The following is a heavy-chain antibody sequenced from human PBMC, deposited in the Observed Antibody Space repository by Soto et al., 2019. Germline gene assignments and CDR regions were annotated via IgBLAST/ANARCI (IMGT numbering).Heavy chain of an antibody. V-gene: IGHV3-48*02. J-gene: IGHJ4*02. CDR2: ISSSSSTI. D-gene: IGHD5-12*01. CDR3: ASARDGSFDY. CDR1: GFTFSSYS. Sequence: GGSLRLSCASSGFTFSSYSMNWVRQAPGKGLEWVSYISSSSSTIYYADSVKGRFTISRDNAKNSLYLQMNSLRDEDTAVYYCASARDGSFDYWGQGTLVTVSS.